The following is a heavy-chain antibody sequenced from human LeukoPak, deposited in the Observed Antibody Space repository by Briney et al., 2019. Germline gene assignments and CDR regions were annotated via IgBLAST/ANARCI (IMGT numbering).Heavy chain of an antibody. Sequence: PSETLSLTCTVSGYSISSGYYWGWIRQPPGKGLEWIGSIYHSGSTYYNPSLKSRVTISVDTSKNQFSLKLSSVTAADTAVYYCARGRAFGVAARFDPWGQGTLVTVSS. CDR3: ARGRAFGVAARFDP. CDR2: IYHSGST. V-gene: IGHV4-38-2*02. J-gene: IGHJ5*02. D-gene: IGHD3-3*01. CDR1: GYSISSGYY.